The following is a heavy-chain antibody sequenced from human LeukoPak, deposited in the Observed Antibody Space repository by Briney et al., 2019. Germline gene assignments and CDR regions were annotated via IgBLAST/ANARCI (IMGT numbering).Heavy chain of an antibody. Sequence: GGSLRLSCAVSGFTVSVYYMSWVRQAPGKGLEWVSLMCDDGRIYYADSVRGRFTISRDISSNTLYLQMNSLRAEDTAVYYCARGPSTIRKSLDYWGQGTLVTVSS. V-gene: IGHV3-53*01. J-gene: IGHJ4*02. D-gene: IGHD1-26*01. CDR3: ARGPSTIRKSLDY. CDR2: MCDDGRI. CDR1: GFTVSVYY.